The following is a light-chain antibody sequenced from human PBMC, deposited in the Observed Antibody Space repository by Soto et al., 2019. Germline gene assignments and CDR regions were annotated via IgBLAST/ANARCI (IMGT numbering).Light chain of an antibody. CDR1: QNINIW. CDR2: KAS. CDR3: QQYNGLPTWT. V-gene: IGKV1-5*03. J-gene: IGKJ1*01. Sequence: DLQMTQSPSTLSASVGDRVTITCRASQNINIWLAWYQQKPGTAPKLLIYKASTLESGVPSRFSVNGSGTDFTLTISSLQPDDSATYYCQQYNGLPTWTFGQGTKVEMK.